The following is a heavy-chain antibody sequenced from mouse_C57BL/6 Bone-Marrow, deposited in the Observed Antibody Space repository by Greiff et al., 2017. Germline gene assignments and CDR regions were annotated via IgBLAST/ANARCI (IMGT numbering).Heavy chain of an antibody. J-gene: IGHJ4*01. Sequence: QVQLKQSGPGLVAPSQSLSITCTVSGFSLTSYGVHWVRQPPGKGLEWLVVIWSDGSTTYNSALKSRLSISKDNSKSQVFLKMNSLQTDDTAMYYCARHKGGLRAMDYWGQGTSVTVSS. CDR3: ARHKGGLRAMDY. V-gene: IGHV2-6-1*01. D-gene: IGHD2-4*01. CDR2: IWSDGST. CDR1: GFSLTSYG.